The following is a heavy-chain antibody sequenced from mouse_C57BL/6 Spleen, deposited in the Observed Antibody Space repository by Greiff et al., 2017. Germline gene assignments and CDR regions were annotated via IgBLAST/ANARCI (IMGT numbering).Heavy chain of an antibody. CDR3: ARYTRDLTGPYFDY. CDR1: GFTFSSYA. CDR2: ISDGGSYT. Sequence: EVKLVESGGGLVKPGGSLKLSCAASGFTFSSYAMSWVRQTPEKRLEWVATISDGGSYTYYPDNVKGRFTISRDNAKNNLYLQMSHLESEETAMYYCARYTRDLTGPYFDYWGQGTTLTVSS. V-gene: IGHV5-4*03. J-gene: IGHJ2*01. D-gene: IGHD4-1*01.